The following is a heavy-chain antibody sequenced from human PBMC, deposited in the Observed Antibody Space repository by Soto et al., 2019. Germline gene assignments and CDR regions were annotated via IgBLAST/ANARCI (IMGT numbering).Heavy chain of an antibody. CDR3: ARAVVAKDYYYYYYMDV. CDR2: IYYSGST. V-gene: IGHV4-59*01. CDR1: GGSISSYY. J-gene: IGHJ6*03. D-gene: IGHD5-12*01. Sequence: SETLSLTCTVSGGSISSYYWSWIRQPPGKGLEWIGYIYYSGSTNYNPSLKSRVTISVDTSKNQFSLKLSSVTAADTAVYYCARAVVAKDYYYYYYMDVWGKGTTVTVSS.